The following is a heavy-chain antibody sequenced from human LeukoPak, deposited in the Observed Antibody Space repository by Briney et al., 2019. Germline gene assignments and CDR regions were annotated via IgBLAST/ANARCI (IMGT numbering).Heavy chain of an antibody. Sequence: GGSLRLSCAASGSTFSSYGMHWVRQAPGQGQERVAFIRYDGSNKYYADSVKGRFTISRDNSKNTLYLQMNSLRAEDTAVYYCAKDMLGDYYYYYMDVWGKGTTVTVSS. CDR2: IRYDGSNK. V-gene: IGHV3-30*02. D-gene: IGHD2-8*01. CDR3: AKDMLGDYYYYYMDV. J-gene: IGHJ6*03. CDR1: GSTFSSYG.